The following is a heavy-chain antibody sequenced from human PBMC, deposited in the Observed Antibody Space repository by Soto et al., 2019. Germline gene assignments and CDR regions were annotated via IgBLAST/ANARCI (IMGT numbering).Heavy chain of an antibody. V-gene: IGHV4-59*12. CDR2: IYYSGST. D-gene: IGHD3-3*01. CDR1: GGSISSYY. J-gene: IGHJ5*02. CDR3: AREGYDFWSGPTPENWFDP. Sequence: QVQLQESGPGLVKPSETLSLTCTVSGGSISSYYWSWIRQPPGKGLEWIGYIYYSGSTNYNPSLKSRVTISVDTSKTTFSLKLSSVTAADTAVYYWAREGYDFWSGPTPENWFDPWGQGTLVTVSS.